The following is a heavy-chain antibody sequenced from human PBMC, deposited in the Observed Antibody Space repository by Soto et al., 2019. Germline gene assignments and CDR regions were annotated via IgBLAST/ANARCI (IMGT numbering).Heavy chain of an antibody. V-gene: IGHV3-23*01. D-gene: IGHD2-2*01. Sequence: GSLLLPGAASGFTFSSYAMRWVRQAPGKGLEWVSAISGSGGSTYYADSVKGRFTISRDNSKNTLYLQMNSLRAEDTAVYHCAKVYAGYCSSTSCSTSYYSYGMDVWGQGTKVTVSS. J-gene: IGHJ6*02. CDR2: ISGSGGST. CDR1: GFTFSSYA. CDR3: AKVYAGYCSSTSCSTSYYSYGMDV.